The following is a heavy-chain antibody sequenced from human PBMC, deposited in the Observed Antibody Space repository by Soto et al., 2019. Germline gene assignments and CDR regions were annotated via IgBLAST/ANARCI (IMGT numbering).Heavy chain of an antibody. CDR1: GYTFTSYA. CDR2: INAGNGNT. D-gene: IGHD3-3*01. V-gene: IGHV1-3*01. Sequence: QVQLVQSGAEVKKPGASVKVSCKASGYTFTSYAMHWVRQAPGQRLEWMGWINAGNGNTKYSQKFQGRVTITRDTSESTAYMELSSLRSEDTAVYYCARDSPTYYDFWSGYYNPYYYYGMDVWGQGTTVTVSS. CDR3: ARDSPTYYDFWSGYYNPYYYYGMDV. J-gene: IGHJ6*02.